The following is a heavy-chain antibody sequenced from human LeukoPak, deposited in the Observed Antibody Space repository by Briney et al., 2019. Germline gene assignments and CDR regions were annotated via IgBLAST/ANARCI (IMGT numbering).Heavy chain of an antibody. CDR3: ARGGGAFDI. D-gene: IGHD3-10*01. CDR1: GFTFSRYA. V-gene: IGHV3-23*01. CDR2: ISGSGGRT. J-gene: IGHJ3*02. Sequence: GGSLRLSCAASGFTFSRYAMSWVRRAPGKGLEWVSAISGSGGRTYYEDSVKGRFTIARDNSKNTLYLQMNSLRAEHTAVYYCARGGGAFDIWGQGTMVTVSS.